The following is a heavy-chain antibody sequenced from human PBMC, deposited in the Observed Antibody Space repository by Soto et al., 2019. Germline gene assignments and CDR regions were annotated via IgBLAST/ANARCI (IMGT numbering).Heavy chain of an antibody. D-gene: IGHD1-1*01. CDR3: TAMNDREAFDI. Sequence: EEQLVESGGGLVERGGSLRLSCAASGLNFNIAWLSWVRQAPGKGLEWVGRIKNNADGGTTDSAAPVKDRFIVSRDDSKSTLYLQMNSRKIEDTAMYYCTAMNDREAFDIWGQGTMVTVSS. J-gene: IGHJ3*02. V-gene: IGHV3-15*01. CDR1: GLNFNIAW. CDR2: IKNNADGGTT.